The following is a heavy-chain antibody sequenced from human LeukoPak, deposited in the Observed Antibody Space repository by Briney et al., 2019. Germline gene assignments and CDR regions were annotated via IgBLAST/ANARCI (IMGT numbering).Heavy chain of an antibody. CDR1: GGTFSSYA. CDR3: ARKHATAAGSPGVMDV. CDR2: IIPIFGTA. Sequence: SVKVSCKASGGTFSSYAISWVRPAPGQGLEWMGGIIPIFGTANYAQKFQGRVTITADESTSTAYMELSSLRSEDTAVYYCARKHATAAGSPGVMDVWGQGTTVTVSS. D-gene: IGHD6-13*01. V-gene: IGHV1-69*13. J-gene: IGHJ6*02.